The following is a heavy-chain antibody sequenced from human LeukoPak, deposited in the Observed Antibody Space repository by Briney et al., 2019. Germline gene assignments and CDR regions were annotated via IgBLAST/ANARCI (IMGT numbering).Heavy chain of an antibody. CDR2: ISSSSSTI. CDR1: GFTFSSYS. D-gene: IGHD3-22*01. J-gene: IGHJ6*02. Sequence: GGSLRLSCAASGFTFSSYSMNWVRQAPGKGLEWVSYISSSSSTIYYADSVKGRFTISRDNAKNSLYLQMNSLRAEDTAVYYCARAKGSYYYDSRPYYYYYGMDVWGQGTTVTVSS. CDR3: ARAKGSYYYDSRPYYYYYGMDV. V-gene: IGHV3-48*04.